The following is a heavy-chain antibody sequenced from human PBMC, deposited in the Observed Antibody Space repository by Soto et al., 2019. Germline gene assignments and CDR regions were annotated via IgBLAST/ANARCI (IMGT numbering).Heavy chain of an antibody. CDR2: INSSNGNA. J-gene: IGHJ6*02. V-gene: IGHV1-18*01. D-gene: IGHD3-10*01. CDR3: ARGGPTSADHYYGMDV. Sequence: QVQLVQSGGEGKKPGASVKVSCEASAYTFTRYGVNWVRQAPGQGLEWMGWINSSNGNAEYAQNLQGRVTMTIDTSTSTAYMELRSLRSDDTAVYYCARGGPTSADHYYGMDVCGQGTTVTVSS. CDR1: AYTFTRYG.